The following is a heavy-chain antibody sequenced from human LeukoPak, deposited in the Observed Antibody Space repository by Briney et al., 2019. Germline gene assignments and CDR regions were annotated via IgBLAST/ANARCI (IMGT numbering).Heavy chain of an antibody. Sequence: SETLSLTCTVSGVSITINTYYWGWIRQSPGKGLEWIANFFYGGSTYYNPSLKSRVTISVDTSKNQFSLQLDSVTAADTAVYYCAGRKADYGDYYDSWGQGTLVTVSS. V-gene: IGHV4-39*01. CDR2: FFYGGST. J-gene: IGHJ4*02. CDR3: AGRKADYGDYYDS. CDR1: GVSITINTYY. D-gene: IGHD3-16*01.